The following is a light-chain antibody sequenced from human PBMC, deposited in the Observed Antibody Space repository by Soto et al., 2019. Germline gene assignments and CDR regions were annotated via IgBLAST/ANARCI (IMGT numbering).Light chain of an antibody. V-gene: IGLV1-40*01. Sequence: QPVLTQPPSVSGAPGQRVTISCTGSSSNIGAGYVVHWYQQLPGTAPKLLIYGNSNRPSGVPDRFSGSKSGTSASLAITGLQAEDEADYYCQSYDSSLSAYVVFGGGTKVTVL. CDR1: SSNIGAGYV. J-gene: IGLJ2*01. CDR2: GNS. CDR3: QSYDSSLSAYVV.